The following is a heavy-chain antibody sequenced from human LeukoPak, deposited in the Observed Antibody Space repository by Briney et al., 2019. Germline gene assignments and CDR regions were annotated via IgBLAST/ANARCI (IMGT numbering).Heavy chain of an antibody. D-gene: IGHD3-9*01. CDR1: GGSISSSSYY. CDR2: IYYSGST. V-gene: IGHV4-39*07. CDR3: ARGLTYYYDILTVYYFDY. J-gene: IGHJ4*02. Sequence: PSETLSLTCTVSGGSISSSSYYWGWIRQPPGKGLEWIGSIYYSGSTYYNPSLKSRVTISVDTSKNQFSLKLSSVTAADTAVYYCARGLTYYYDILTVYYFDYWGQGTLVTVSS.